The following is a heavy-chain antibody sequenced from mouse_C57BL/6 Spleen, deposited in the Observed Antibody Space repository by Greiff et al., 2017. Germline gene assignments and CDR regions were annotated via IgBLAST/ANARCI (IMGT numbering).Heavy chain of an antibody. CDR1: GYTFTEYT. J-gene: IGHJ2*01. CDR2: FYPGSGSI. CDR3: ARHEGMGYYFDY. Sequence: QVQLQQSGAELVKPGASVKLSCKASGYTFTEYTIHWVKQRSGQGLEWIGWFYPGSGSIKYNEKFKGKATMTADKSSSTVYMELSRVTSEDSAVYFCARHEGMGYYFDYWGQGTTLTVSS. V-gene: IGHV1-62-2*01. D-gene: IGHD2-3*01.